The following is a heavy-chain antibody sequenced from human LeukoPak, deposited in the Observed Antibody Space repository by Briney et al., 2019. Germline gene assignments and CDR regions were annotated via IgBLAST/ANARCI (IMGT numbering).Heavy chain of an antibody. V-gene: IGHV3-49*04. J-gene: IGHJ4*02. CDR3: TRTAAGTFDY. D-gene: IGHD6-13*01. CDR2: IRSKGYGGTT. CDR1: GFTFGDYA. Sequence: GESLRLSCTASGFTFGDYAMSWVRQAPGKGLEWVGFIRSKGYGGTTEYAASVKGRFTISRDDSKSIAYLHMNSLRAEDSAVYYCTRTAAGTFDYWGQGTLVTVSS.